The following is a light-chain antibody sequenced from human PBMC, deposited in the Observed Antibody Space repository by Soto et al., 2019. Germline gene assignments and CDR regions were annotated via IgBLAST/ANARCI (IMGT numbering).Light chain of an antibody. CDR3: QQYNTYSWT. V-gene: IGKV1-5*03. J-gene: IGKJ1*01. CDR1: QSVSGW. CDR2: KAS. Sequence: DIQMTQSPSTLSVSVGDTVTVTCRASQSVSGWLAWYQQKPGEAPKLLIYKASSLESGVPSRFRGSGSGTEFTLTISSLQSDDFATYYCQQYNTYSWTFGQGTKVDIK.